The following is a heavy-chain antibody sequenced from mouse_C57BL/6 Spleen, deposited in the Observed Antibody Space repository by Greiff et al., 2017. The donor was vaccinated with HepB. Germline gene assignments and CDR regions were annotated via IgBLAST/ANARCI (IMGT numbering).Heavy chain of an antibody. V-gene: IGHV1-26*01. J-gene: IGHJ1*03. CDR3: ARPERLVGYFDV. Sequence: EVQLQQSGPELVKPGASVKISCKASGYTFTDYYMNWVKQSHGKSLEWIGDINPNNGGTSYNQKFKGKATLTVDKSSSTAYMELRSLTSEDSAVYYGARPERLVGYFDVWGTGTTVTVSS. D-gene: IGHD1-3*01. CDR1: GYTFTDYY. CDR2: INPNNGGT.